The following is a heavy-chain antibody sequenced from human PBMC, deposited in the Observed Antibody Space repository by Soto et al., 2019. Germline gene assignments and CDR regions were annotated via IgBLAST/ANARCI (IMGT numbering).Heavy chain of an antibody. V-gene: IGHV1-18*01. CDR1: GYTFTSYG. CDR2: ISAYNGNT. Sequence: ASVKVSCKASGYTFTSYGISWVRQAPGQGLEWMGWISAYNGNTNYAQKHKGRVTMTTDTSTSTANMKLRSLRSDDTAVYYCARDPSFCSSTSCHNDDGYYYYYYGMDIWGQGTTVTVSS. CDR3: ARDPSFCSSTSCHNDDGYYYYYYGMDI. D-gene: IGHD2-2*02. J-gene: IGHJ6*02.